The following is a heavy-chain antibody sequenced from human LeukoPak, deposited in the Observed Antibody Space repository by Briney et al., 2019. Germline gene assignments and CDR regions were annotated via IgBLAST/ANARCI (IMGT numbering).Heavy chain of an antibody. CDR3: VSWNAVADSFDI. CDR1: GYTFTSYD. J-gene: IGHJ3*02. Sequence: EASVKVSCKASGYTFTSYDINWVRQATGQGLEWMGWMNPNSGNTGYAQKFQGRVTMTRNTSISTAYMELSSLRSEDTAVYYCVSWNAVADSFDIWGQGTMVTVSS. D-gene: IGHD6-19*01. V-gene: IGHV1-8*01. CDR2: MNPNSGNT.